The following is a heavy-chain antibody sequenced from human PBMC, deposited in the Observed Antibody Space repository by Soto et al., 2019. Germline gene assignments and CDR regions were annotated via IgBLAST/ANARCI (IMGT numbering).Heavy chain of an antibody. J-gene: IGHJ4*02. V-gene: IGHV3-30*18. D-gene: IGHD1-26*01. CDR1: GFTFSSYG. CDR3: AKDRYSGTYPTDFDD. Sequence: LRLSCGRSGFTFSSYGIHWVRQAPGKGLEWVALISYDGGNEKYTESVKDRFTISRDDSHNVAYLQMSSLRTEDTAMYYCAKDRYSGTYPTDFDDWGQGSLVTVSS. CDR2: ISYDGGNE.